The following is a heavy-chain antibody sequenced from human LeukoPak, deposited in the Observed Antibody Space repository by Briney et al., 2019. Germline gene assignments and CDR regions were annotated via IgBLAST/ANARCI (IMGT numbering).Heavy chain of an antibody. Sequence: PGGSLRLSCAASGFTFSSYAMHWVRQAPGKGLEWVAVISYDGSNKYYADSVKGRFTISRDNSKNTLYLQMNSPRAEDTAVYYCAREDSGYSRSGELDYWGQGTLVTVSS. V-gene: IGHV3-30-3*01. J-gene: IGHJ4*02. CDR1: GFTFSSYA. CDR3: AREDSGYSRSGELDY. D-gene: IGHD3-22*01. CDR2: ISYDGSNK.